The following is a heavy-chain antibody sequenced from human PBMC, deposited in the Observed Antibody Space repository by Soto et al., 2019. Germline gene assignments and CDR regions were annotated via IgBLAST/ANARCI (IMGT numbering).Heavy chain of an antibody. CDR1: GFTFSSYA. CDR3: ATVLVVVVAATDGMAV. D-gene: IGHD2-15*01. V-gene: IGHV3-30-3*01. J-gene: IGHJ6*02. Sequence: QVQLVESGGGVVQPGRSLRLSCAASGFTFSSYAMHWVRQAPGKGLEWVAVISYDGSNKYYADSVKGRFTISRDNSKNTLYLQMNSLRADDTAVYYCATVLVVVVAATDGMAVWGQGTTVTVSS. CDR2: ISYDGSNK.